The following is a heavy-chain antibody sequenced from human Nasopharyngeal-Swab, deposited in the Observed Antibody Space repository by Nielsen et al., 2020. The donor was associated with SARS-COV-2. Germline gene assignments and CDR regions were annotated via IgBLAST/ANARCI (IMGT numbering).Heavy chain of an antibody. Sequence: GSVKVSCKVSGYTVTELSMHWVRQAPGKGLEWMGGFDPEDGETIYAQKFQGRVTMTEDTSTDTAYMELSSLRSEDTAVYYCATADLAGSPSVWFDYWGQGTLVTVSS. D-gene: IGHD1-14*01. CDR1: GYTVTELS. V-gene: IGHV1-24*01. CDR3: ATADLAGSPSVWFDY. CDR2: FDPEDGET. J-gene: IGHJ4*02.